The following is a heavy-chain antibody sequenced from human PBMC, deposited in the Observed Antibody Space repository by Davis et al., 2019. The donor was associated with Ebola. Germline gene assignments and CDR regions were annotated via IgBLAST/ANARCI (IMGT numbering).Heavy chain of an antibody. J-gene: IGHJ5*02. CDR1: GGSISSSSYY. CDR3: ARLWYTYQGDWLDP. D-gene: IGHD1-14*01. Sequence: AGSLRLSCTVSGGSISSSSYYWGWLRPPPGKGLEWIGSIYYSGSTYYNPSLKSRVTISVDTSKNQFSLKLSSVTAADTAVYYCARLWYTYQGDWLDPWGPGTLVTVSS. V-gene: IGHV4-39*07. CDR2: IYYSGST.